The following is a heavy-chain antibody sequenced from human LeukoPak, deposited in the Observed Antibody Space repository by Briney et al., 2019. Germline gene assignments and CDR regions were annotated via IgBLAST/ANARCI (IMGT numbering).Heavy chain of an antibody. CDR3: ARRGNAGYGSGWSPGAFDI. J-gene: IGHJ3*02. CDR1: GYSFTSYW. Sequence: GESLKISCKGSGYSFTSYWIGWVRQMPGKGLEWMGIIYPGDSDTRYSPSFQGQVTISADKSISTAYLQWSSLKASDTAMYYCARRGNAGYGSGWSPGAFDIWGQGTMVTVSS. V-gene: IGHV5-51*01. CDR2: IYPGDSDT. D-gene: IGHD6-19*01.